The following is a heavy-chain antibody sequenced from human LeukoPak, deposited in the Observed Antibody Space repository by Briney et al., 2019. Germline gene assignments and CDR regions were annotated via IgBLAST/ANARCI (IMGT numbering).Heavy chain of an antibody. Sequence: PGGSLRLSCGASGFTLSSYSMGWVRQAPGKGLECVAAISGGGTTYYADSMQGRFTISRDISTNTLYLQMNSLSAEDTAIYYCAKGSPSLQSPDYWGQGTLVTVSS. CDR2: ISGGGTT. J-gene: IGHJ4*02. CDR3: AKGSPSLQSPDY. V-gene: IGHV3-23*01. D-gene: IGHD1-26*01. CDR1: GFTLSSYS.